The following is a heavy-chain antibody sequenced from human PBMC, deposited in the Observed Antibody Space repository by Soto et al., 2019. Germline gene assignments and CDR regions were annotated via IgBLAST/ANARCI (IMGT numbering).Heavy chain of an antibody. CDR1: GGSIINGYYY. CDR3: ARVLRGEVLVQIPHYYMDV. J-gene: IGHJ6*03. Sequence: SETLSLTCTVSGGSIINGYYYWSWIRQHPGKGLEWIGYIFHSGSTYYNPSLESRVTISVDTSKNQFSLRLSSVTAADTAMYYFARVLRGEVLVQIPHYYMDVWGKGTTVTVSS. D-gene: IGHD2-8*01. V-gene: IGHV4-31*03. CDR2: IFHSGST.